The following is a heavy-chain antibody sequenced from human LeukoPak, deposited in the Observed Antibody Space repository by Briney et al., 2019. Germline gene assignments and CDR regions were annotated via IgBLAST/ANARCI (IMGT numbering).Heavy chain of an antibody. J-gene: IGHJ3*02. D-gene: IGHD5-24*01. CDR1: GFTFSSYS. V-gene: IGHV3-48*01. CDR3: ARDEILSGAFDI. CDR2: ISSSSSTI. Sequence: PGGFLRLSCAASGFTFSSYSMNWVRQAPGKGLEWVSYISSSSSTIYYADSVKGRFTISRDNAKNSLYLQMNSLRAEDTAVYYCARDEILSGAFDIWGQGTMVTVSS.